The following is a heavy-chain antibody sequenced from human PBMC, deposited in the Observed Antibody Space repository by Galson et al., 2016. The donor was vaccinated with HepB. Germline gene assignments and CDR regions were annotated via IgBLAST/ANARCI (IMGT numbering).Heavy chain of an antibody. CDR3: AKGDRSTWPYYYYGMDV. CDR2: ISGSGGST. Sequence: SLRLSCAASGFTFSSYAMSWVRQAPGKGLEWVSAISGSGGSTYYADSVKGRFTISRDNSKNTLYLQMSSLRAEDTAVYDCAKGDRSTWPYYYYGMDVWGQGTTVTVS. CDR1: GFTFSSYA. V-gene: IGHV3-23*01. D-gene: IGHD6-13*01. J-gene: IGHJ6*02.